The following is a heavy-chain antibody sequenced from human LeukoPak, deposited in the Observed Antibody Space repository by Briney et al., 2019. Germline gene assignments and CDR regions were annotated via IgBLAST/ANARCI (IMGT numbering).Heavy chain of an antibody. J-gene: IGHJ6*03. CDR3: AREYSSSRNYYYYYYYMDV. Sequence: SVKVSCKASGGTFSSYAISWVRQAPGQGLEWMGGIIPIFGTANYAQKFQGRVTITADESTSTAYMELSSLRSEDTAVYYCAREYSSSRNYYYYYYYMDVWGKGTTVTVSS. CDR1: GGTFSSYA. CDR2: IIPIFGTA. D-gene: IGHD6-13*01. V-gene: IGHV1-69*13.